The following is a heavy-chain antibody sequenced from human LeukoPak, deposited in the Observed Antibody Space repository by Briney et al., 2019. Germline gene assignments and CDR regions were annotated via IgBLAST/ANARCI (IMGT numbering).Heavy chain of an antibody. J-gene: IGHJ3*02. CDR1: GGSISSYY. Sequence: PSETLSLTCTVSGGSISSYYWSWIRQPPGKGLEWIGYIYYSGSTNYNPSLKSRVTISVDTSKNQFSLKLSSVTAADTAVYYCARERLNGYRDAFDIWGQGTMVTVSS. CDR3: ARERLNGYRDAFDI. V-gene: IGHV4-59*12. D-gene: IGHD5-18*01. CDR2: IYYSGST.